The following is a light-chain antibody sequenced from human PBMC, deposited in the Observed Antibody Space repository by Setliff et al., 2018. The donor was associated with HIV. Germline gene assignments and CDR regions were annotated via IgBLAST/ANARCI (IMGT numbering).Light chain of an antibody. J-gene: IGLJ1*01. V-gene: IGLV2-23*02. Sequence: QSALAQPASVSGSPGQSITISCTGTGSDVGTSKYVSWYQQHPGKAPKLMIYEVSERPSGVSNRFSGSKSGNTASLTISGLQADDEADYYCCSYAGSTYVFGSGTKGTVL. CDR1: GSDVGTSKY. CDR3: CSYAGSTYV. CDR2: EVS.